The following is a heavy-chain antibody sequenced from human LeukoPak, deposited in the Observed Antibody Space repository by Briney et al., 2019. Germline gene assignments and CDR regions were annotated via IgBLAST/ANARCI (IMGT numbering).Heavy chain of an antibody. CDR3: ARELTSSYCSSTSCQNWFDP. D-gene: IGHD2-2*01. CDR2: IIPIFGTA. J-gene: IGHJ5*02. CDR1: GGTFSSYA. V-gene: IGHV1-69*05. Sequence: SVKVSCKASGGTFSSYAISWVRQAPGQGLEWMGGIIPIFGTANYAQKFQDRVTITTDESTSTAYMELSSLRSEDTAVYYCARELTSSYCSSTSCQNWFDPWGQGTLVTVSS.